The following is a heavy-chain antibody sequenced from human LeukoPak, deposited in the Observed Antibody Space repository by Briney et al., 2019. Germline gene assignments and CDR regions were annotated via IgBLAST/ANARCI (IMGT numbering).Heavy chain of an antibody. V-gene: IGHV3-21*01. Sequence: KPGGSLRLSCAASGFTFSSYSMNWVRQAPGKGLEWVSSISSSSSYIYYADAVKGRFTISRDNSKNTLYLQMNSLRAEDTAVYYCAKGLHHQTASGYSYEVDEYYFDYWGQGTLVTVSS. CDR3: AKGLHHQTASGYSYEVDEYYFDY. CDR2: ISSSSSYI. J-gene: IGHJ4*02. CDR1: GFTFSSYS. D-gene: IGHD5-18*01.